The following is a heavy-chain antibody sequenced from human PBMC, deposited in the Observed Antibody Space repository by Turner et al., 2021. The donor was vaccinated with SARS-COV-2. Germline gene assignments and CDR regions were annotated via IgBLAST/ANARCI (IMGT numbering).Heavy chain of an antibody. CDR3: AIAPNYYYGMDV. Sequence: QVQLQESGPGLVRPSETLSLTCTVSGGSISSKSWSWIRQSPGRGLEWIGSIYYSGSTYYNPSLKSRVTISVDTSKNQFSVKLSSVTAADTAVYYCAIAPNYYYGMDVWGQGTTVTVSS. V-gene: IGHV4-59*05. CDR1: GGSISSKS. CDR2: IYYSGST. D-gene: IGHD2-21*01. J-gene: IGHJ6*02.